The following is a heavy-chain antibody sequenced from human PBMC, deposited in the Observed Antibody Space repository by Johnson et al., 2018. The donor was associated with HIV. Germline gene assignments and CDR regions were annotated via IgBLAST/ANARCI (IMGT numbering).Heavy chain of an antibody. J-gene: IGHJ3*02. Sequence: EVQLVESGGVVVQPGGSLRLSCAASGFTFDDYAMHWVRQAPGKGLEWVSLISWDGGSTYYADSVKGRFPIPRDNSKNSLYLLMNSLRPEDTALYYCAKDIHSNYVKIGAFHIWGQGTMVTVSS. V-gene: IGHV3-43D*03. CDR3: AKDIHSNYVKIGAFHI. D-gene: IGHD4-11*01. CDR2: ISWDGGST. CDR1: GFTFDDYA.